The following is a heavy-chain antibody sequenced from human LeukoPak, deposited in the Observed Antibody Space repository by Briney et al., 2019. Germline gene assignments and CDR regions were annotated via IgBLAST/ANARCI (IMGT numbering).Heavy chain of an antibody. D-gene: IGHD2-2*01. V-gene: IGHV4-4*07. CDR3: GREVVPAAILNWFDP. CDR2: IYTSGST. J-gene: IGHJ5*02. Sequence: SETLSLTCTVSGGSISSYYWSWIRQPAGKGLEWIGRIYTSGSTNYNPSLKSRVTMSVDTSKNQFSLKLSSVTVADTAVYYCGREVVPAAILNWFDPWGQGTLVTVSS. CDR1: GGSISSYY.